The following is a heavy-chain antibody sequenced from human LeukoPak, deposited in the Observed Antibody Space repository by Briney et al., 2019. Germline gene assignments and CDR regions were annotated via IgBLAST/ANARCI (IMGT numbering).Heavy chain of an antibody. J-gene: IGHJ3*02. CDR3: ARELDYDILTGYYLDAFDI. V-gene: IGHV7-4-1*02. CDR1: GYTFTSYA. D-gene: IGHD3-9*01. CDR2: INTNTGNP. Sequence: AASVKVSCKASGYTFTSYAMNWVRQAPGQGLEWMGWINTNTGNPTYAQGFTGRFVFSLDTSVSTAYLQISSLKAEDTAVYYCARELDYDILTGYYLDAFDIWGQGTMVTVSS.